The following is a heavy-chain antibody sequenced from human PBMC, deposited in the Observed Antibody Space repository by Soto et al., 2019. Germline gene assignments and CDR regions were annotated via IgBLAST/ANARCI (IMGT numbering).Heavy chain of an antibody. J-gene: IGHJ4*02. V-gene: IGHV3-64D*06. CDR2: VSTSGRST. CDR3: VKQAHGLDGVAFDY. Sequence: GGSLRLSCAASGFIFSESTIYWVRQVPGKGLEAISAVSTSGRSTYYADSVKDRFTISRDNSKNTLFLQMGSLRPEDTAIYYCVKQAHGLDGVAFDYWGQGTQVTVS. D-gene: IGHD2-15*01. CDR1: GFIFSEST.